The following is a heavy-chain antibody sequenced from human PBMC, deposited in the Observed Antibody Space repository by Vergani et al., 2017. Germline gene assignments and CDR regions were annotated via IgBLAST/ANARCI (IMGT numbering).Heavy chain of an antibody. J-gene: IGHJ4*02. CDR2: IYWDDDK. V-gene: IGHV2-5*02. CDR1: GFSLSTSGVG. CDR3: AHXPPAPSYDYVWGSYRHYYFDY. Sequence: QITLKESGPTLVKPTQTLTLTCTFSGFSLSTSGVGVGWIRQPPGKALEWLALIYWDDDKRYSPSLKSRLTITKDTSKNQVVLTMTNMDPVDTATYYCAHXPPAPSYDYVWGSYRHYYFDYWGQGTLVTVSS. D-gene: IGHD3-16*02.